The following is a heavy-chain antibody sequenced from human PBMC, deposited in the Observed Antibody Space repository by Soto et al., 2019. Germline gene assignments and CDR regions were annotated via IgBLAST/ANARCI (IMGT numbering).Heavy chain of an antibody. CDR2: LCYDGSDK. D-gene: IGHD3-9*01. J-gene: IGHJ4*02. CDR1: GFAFSSIS. Sequence: QVQLVESGGGLVQPGTSLRLSCVASGFAFSSISLLWGRQAPGKGLEWVAILCYDGSDKYYGDSVKGRFTISRDNSKNTLFLQINSLTAEDTADYHCAFENRSYYFDDWGQGTPVTVSS. CDR3: AFENRSYYFDD. V-gene: IGHV3-33*01.